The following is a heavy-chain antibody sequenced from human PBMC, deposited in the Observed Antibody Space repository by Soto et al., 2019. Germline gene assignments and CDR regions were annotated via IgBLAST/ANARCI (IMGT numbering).Heavy chain of an antibody. J-gene: IGHJ5*02. CDR3: PRVFTCRGFDT. CDR2: ITPMFGAP. Sequence: QVQLVQSGAEVKKPGSSVKVSCTASGGPFSSYAINWVRQAPGQGLEWMGVITPMFGAPHYAQNFKGRITLTAYKSTNTAYMELSSLTSGDTAVYSCPRVFTCRGFDTWGQGTLVTGSS. V-gene: IGHV1-69*06. CDR1: GGPFSSYA. D-gene: IGHD3-10*02.